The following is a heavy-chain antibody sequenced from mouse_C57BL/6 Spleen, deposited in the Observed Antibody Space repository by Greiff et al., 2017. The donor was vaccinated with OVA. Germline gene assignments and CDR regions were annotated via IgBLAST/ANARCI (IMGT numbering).Heavy chain of an antibody. CDR3: ASYDYDGYYYAMDY. V-gene: IGHV14-3*01. J-gene: IGHJ4*01. D-gene: IGHD2-4*01. Sequence: VQLQQPVAELVRPGASVKLSCTASGFNIKNTYMHWVKQRPEQGLEWIGRIDPANGNTKYAPKFPGKATITADTSSNTAYLQLSSLTSEDTAIYYCASYDYDGYYYAMDYWGQGTSVTVSS. CDR1: GFNIKNTY. CDR2: IDPANGNT.